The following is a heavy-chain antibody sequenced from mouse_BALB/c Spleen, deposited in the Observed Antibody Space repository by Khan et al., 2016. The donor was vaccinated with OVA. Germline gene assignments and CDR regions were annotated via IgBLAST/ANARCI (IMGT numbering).Heavy chain of an antibody. V-gene: IGHV1-7*01. CDR3: ARDRIDY. J-gene: IGHJ2*01. Sequence: QVQLKQSGTELAKPGASVKMSCKASGYTFTTYWMHWVKQRPGQGLEWIGYINPTSGYTDYNEKFKDKATLSAYKSSSTAYMQLSSLTSEDSAGYYCARDRIDYWGQGTTLTVSS. CDR1: GYTFTTYW. CDR2: INPTSGYT.